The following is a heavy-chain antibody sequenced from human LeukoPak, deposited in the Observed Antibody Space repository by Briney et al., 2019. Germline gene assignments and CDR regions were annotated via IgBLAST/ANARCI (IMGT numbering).Heavy chain of an antibody. CDR1: GASIYSGDDY. V-gene: IGHV4-30-4*01. J-gene: IGHJ4*02. CDR2: VYYSGST. D-gene: IGHD6-13*01. CDR3: ARDPIAAAEPIDF. Sequence: PSETLSLTCTVSGASIYSGDDYWSWLRQPPGKGLEWIGYVYYSGSTHCNPSLKGRVTMSVDTSKNQFSLQLSYVTAADTAVYYCARDPIAAAEPIDFWGQGILVTVSS.